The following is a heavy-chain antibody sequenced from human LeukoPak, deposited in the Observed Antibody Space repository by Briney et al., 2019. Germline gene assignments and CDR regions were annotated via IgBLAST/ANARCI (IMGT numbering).Heavy chain of an antibody. V-gene: IGHV3-66*01. CDR3: ARDQNGPYYYMDV. D-gene: IGHD2-8*01. CDR1: GFTFSSNY. J-gene: IGHJ6*03. CDR2: IYSGGST. Sequence: GGSLRLSCAASGFTFSSNYMSWVRQAPGKGLEWVSVIYSGGSTYYSDSVEGRFTISRDNAENTLYLQMNSLRVEDTAVYYCARDQNGPYYYMDVWGKGTTVTVSS.